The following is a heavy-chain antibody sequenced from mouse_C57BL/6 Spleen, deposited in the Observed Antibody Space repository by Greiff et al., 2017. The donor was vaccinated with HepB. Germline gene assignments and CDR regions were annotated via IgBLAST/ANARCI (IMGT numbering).Heavy chain of an antibody. V-gene: IGHV1-61*01. CDR3: ARRGLFDV. J-gene: IGHJ1*03. CDR2: IYPSDSET. Sequence: VKLQQPGAELVRPGSSVKLSCKASGYTFTSYWLDWVKQRPGQGLEWIGNIYPSDSETHYNQKFKDKATLTVDKSSSTAYMQLSSLTSEDSAVYYCARRGLFDVWGTGTTVTVSS. D-gene: IGHD3-1*01. CDR1: GYTFTSYW.